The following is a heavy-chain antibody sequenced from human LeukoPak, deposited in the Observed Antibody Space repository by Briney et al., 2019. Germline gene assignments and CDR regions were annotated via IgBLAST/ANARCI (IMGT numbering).Heavy chain of an antibody. CDR1: GGSIRSYY. D-gene: IGHD5-18*01. V-gene: IGHV4-4*07. CDR2: IYTSGST. CDR3: ARAGYSYGYSLGDAFDY. Sequence: PSETLSLTCTVSGGSIRSYYWSWIRQPAGKGLEWIGRIYTSGSTNYNPSLKSRVTMSVDTSKNQFSLKLSSVTAADTAVYYCARAGYSYGYSLGDAFDYWGQGTLVTVSS. J-gene: IGHJ4*02.